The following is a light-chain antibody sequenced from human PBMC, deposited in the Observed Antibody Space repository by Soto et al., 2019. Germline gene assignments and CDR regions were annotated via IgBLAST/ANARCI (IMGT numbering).Light chain of an antibody. V-gene: IGLV1-40*01. CDR2: GNS. J-gene: IGLJ1*01. CDR1: SSNIGAGYD. Sequence: QSVLTQPPSVSGAPGQRVTISCTGSSSNIGAGYDVHWYQQLPGTAPKHLIYGNSNRPSGVPDRFSGSKSGTSASLAITGLQAEDEADYYSQSYDSSLSGYVVGTGTKLTVL. CDR3: QSYDSSLSGYV.